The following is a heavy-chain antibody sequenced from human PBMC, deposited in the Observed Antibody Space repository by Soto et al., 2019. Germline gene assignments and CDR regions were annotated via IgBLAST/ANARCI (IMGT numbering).Heavy chain of an antibody. D-gene: IGHD5-12*01. CDR3: VREGRGSFDF. Sequence: GGSLRLSCAASGFIFTNYAMNWVRQTPGKGLEWVSVIGGRGNSAYYADSVQGRFTISRDNSKNTLSLQMSSLTADDTAIYYCVREGRGSFDFWGRGTMVTVSS. J-gene: IGHJ3*01. CDR1: GFIFTNYA. CDR2: IGGRGNSA. V-gene: IGHV3-23*01.